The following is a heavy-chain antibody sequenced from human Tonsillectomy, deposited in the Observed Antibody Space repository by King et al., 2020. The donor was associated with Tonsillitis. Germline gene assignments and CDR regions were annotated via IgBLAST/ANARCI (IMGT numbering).Heavy chain of an antibody. D-gene: IGHD5-24*01. V-gene: IGHV4-34*01. CDR1: GGSFSGYY. J-gene: IGHJ6*02. CDR2: INHSGSI. Sequence: VQLQQWGAGLLKPSETLSLTCAVYGGSFSGYYWSWIRQPPGKGLEWIGEINHSGSINYNPSLKSRVTISVDTSKNQFSLKLSSVTAADTAVYYCARGGGYNYNSYYYGMDVWGQGTTVTVSS. CDR3: ARGGGYNYNSYYYGMDV.